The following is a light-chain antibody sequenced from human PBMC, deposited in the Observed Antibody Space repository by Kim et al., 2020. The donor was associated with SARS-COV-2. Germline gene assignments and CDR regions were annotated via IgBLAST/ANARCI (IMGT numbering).Light chain of an antibody. CDR1: SSNIGRRS. CDR3: ATWDDSLNAYV. J-gene: IGLJ1*01. CDR2: NDN. V-gene: IGLV1-44*01. Sequence: GQDVTTCCSGSSSNIGRRSVNWYLQLPGTTPKLLIYNDNQRPSGVSDRFSGSRSGTSASLAISGLQSEDGADFYCATWDDSLNAYVFGTGTKVTVL.